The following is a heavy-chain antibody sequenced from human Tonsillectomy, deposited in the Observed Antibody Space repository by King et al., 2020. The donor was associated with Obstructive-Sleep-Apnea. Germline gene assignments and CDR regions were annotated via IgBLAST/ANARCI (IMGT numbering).Heavy chain of an antibody. V-gene: IGHV3-30*04. CDR2: ISYDGSNK. Sequence: VQLVESGGGVVQPGRSLRLSCAASGFTFSSYAMHWVRQAPGKGLEWVAVISYDGSNKDYADSVKGRFTISRDNSKNTLYLQMNSLRAEDTAVYYCARSYYYDSSGYFADDAFDIWGQGTMVTVSS. J-gene: IGHJ3*02. CDR1: GFTFSSYA. D-gene: IGHD3-22*01. CDR3: ARSYYYDSSGYFADDAFDI.